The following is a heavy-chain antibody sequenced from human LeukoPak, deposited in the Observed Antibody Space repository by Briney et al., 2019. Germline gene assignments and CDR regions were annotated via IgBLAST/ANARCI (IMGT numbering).Heavy chain of an antibody. V-gene: IGHV3-21*01. Sequence: GGSLRLSCAASGFTFSDYVMNWVRQAPGKGLEWVSSISSSSSYIYYADSLKGRFTISRDNAKYSLYLQMNSLRAEDTAVYYCAGLWFGDRPPFDYWGQGTLVTVSS. CDR2: ISSSSSYI. J-gene: IGHJ4*02. D-gene: IGHD3-10*01. CDR1: GFTFSDYV. CDR3: AGLWFGDRPPFDY.